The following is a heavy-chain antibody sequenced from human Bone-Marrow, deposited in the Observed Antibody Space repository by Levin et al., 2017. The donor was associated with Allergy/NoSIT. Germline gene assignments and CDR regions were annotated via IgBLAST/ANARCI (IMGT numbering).Heavy chain of an antibody. D-gene: IGHD6-19*01. Sequence: PGGSLRLSCAASGFTFSSYWMSWVRQAPGKGLEWVANIKQDGSEKYYVDSVKGRFTISRDNAKNSLYLQMNSLRAEDTAVYYCARVSSSGWGYYYYYYMDVWGKGTTVTVSS. CDR1: GFTFSSYW. J-gene: IGHJ6*03. V-gene: IGHV3-7*01. CDR3: ARVSSSGWGYYYYYYMDV. CDR2: IKQDGSEK.